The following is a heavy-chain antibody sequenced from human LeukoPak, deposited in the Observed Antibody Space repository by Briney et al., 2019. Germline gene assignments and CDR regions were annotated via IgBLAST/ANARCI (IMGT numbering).Heavy chain of an antibody. CDR2: TSGTG. V-gene: IGHV4-4*07. Sequence: PSETLSLTCTVSGGSISSYYWSWIRQPAGKGLEWIGITSGTGNYNPSLKSRVSMSVDTSRNLVSLTLTSVTAADTAVYYCARLYYYNDGGLYFGPEAFDIWGQGTRVTVSS. CDR3: ARLYYYNDGGLYFGPEAFDI. D-gene: IGHD3-10*01. CDR1: GGSISSYY. J-gene: IGHJ3*02.